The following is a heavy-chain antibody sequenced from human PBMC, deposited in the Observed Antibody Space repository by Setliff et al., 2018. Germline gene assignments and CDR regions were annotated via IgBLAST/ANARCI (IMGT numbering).Heavy chain of an antibody. CDR3: TVYNTRSSKDHY. J-gene: IGHJ4*02. V-gene: IGHV4-34*01. D-gene: IGHD1-20*01. CDR2: INHSGST. CDR1: GGSFSTYY. Sequence: PSQTLSLTCAVYGGSFSTYYWIWIRHPPGKGLEWIGEINHSGSTNYNPSLKSRVTISVDTSNHQFSLKLSSVTAADTALYYCTVYNTRSSKDHYWGQRKPVTVSS.